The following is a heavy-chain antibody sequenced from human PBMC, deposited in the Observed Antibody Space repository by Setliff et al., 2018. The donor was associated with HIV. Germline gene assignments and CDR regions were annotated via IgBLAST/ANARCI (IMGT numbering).Heavy chain of an antibody. CDR1: GGSFSGFY. CDR2: INHSRRT. J-gene: IGHJ6*03. Sequence: PSETLSLTCAVYGGSFSGFYWNWIRQAPGKGLEWIGEINHSRRTKYNPSLKSRVTISVDTSKNQFSLKLSSVTAADTAVYYCARGLGVRGVYYYYYMDVWGKGTTVTVSS. V-gene: IGHV4-34*01. CDR3: ARGLGVRGVYYYYYMDV. D-gene: IGHD3-10*01.